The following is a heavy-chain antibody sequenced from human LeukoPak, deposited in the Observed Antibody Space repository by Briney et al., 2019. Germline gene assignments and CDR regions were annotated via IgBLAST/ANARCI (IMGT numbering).Heavy chain of an antibody. V-gene: IGHV3-23*01. D-gene: IGHD2-15*01. Sequence: GGSLRLSCAASGFTFSSYAMSWVRQAPGKGLEWVSAISGSGGSTYYADSVKGRFTISRDNSKNTLYLQMNSLRAEDTAVYYCAKDLHCSGGSCLPGADYWGQGTLVTVSS. J-gene: IGHJ4*02. CDR1: GFTFSSYA. CDR3: AKDLHCSGGSCLPGADY. CDR2: ISGSGGST.